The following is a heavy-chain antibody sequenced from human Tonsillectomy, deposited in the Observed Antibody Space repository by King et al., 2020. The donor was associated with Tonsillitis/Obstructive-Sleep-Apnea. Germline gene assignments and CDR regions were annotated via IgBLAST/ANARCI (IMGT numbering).Heavy chain of an antibody. CDR1: GGSISSYY. Sequence: QLQESGPGLVKPSETLSLTCTVSGGSISSYYWSWIRQPPGKGLEWIGYIYYSGSTNYNPSLKSRVTISVDTSKNQFSLKLSSVTAADTAVYYCARLTIFGVVSFFDYWGQGTLVTVSS. V-gene: IGHV4-59*08. J-gene: IGHJ4*02. CDR2: IYYSGST. D-gene: IGHD3-3*01. CDR3: ARLTIFGVVSFFDY.